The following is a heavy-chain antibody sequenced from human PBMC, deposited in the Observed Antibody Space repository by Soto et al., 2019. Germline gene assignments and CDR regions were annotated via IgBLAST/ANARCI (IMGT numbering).Heavy chain of an antibody. CDR1: GGSLSSHY. J-gene: IGHJ5*02. Sequence: KTSETLSLTCTVSGGSLSSHYWTWIRQSPGKGLEWIGYVYFSGNTNYNPSLKSRVTISIDTSKNQFSLRLASVTAADTAFYYCGSVRPSGYVLSWGQGTLVTAPQ. V-gene: IGHV4-59*11. CDR2: VYFSGNT. CDR3: GSVRPSGYVLS. D-gene: IGHD6-25*01.